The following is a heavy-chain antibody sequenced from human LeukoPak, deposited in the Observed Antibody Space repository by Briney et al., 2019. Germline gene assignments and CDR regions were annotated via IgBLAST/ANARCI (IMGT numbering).Heavy chain of an antibody. V-gene: IGHV3-30-3*01. CDR1: GFTFSSYA. Sequence: GGSLRLSCAASGFTFSSYAMHWVRQAPGKGLEWVAVISYDGSNKYYADSVKGRFTISRDNSKNTLYLQMNSLRAEDTAVYYCAKSGFSTSWYYFDYWGQGSLVTVSS. CDR3: AKSGFSTSWYYFDY. J-gene: IGHJ4*02. D-gene: IGHD6-13*01. CDR2: ISYDGSNK.